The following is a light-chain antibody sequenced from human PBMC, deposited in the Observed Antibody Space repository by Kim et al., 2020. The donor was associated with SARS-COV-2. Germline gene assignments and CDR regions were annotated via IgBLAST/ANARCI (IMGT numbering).Light chain of an antibody. V-gene: IGKV3-15*01. Sequence: EIVMTQSPATLSVSPGERVTLSCRASQSISNKLAWYQQKPGQAPRLLIYGASTRATGIPARFSGSGSGTEFTLDISSLQSEDFAVYYCQQYYNWPPVTFGGGTKLVI. J-gene: IGKJ4*01. CDR3: QQYYNWPPVT. CDR2: GAS. CDR1: QSISNK.